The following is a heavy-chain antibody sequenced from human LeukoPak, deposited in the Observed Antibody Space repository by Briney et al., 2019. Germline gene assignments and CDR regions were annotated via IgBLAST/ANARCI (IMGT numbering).Heavy chain of an antibody. Sequence: GGSLRLFCATSGFTFSSYGMHWVRQAPGKGLEWVAVIWYDGRNKYYADSVKGRFTISRDNSKNTLYLQMNSLRAEDTAVYYCARDLTDSSGYYYYYYGMDVWGQGTTVTVSS. J-gene: IGHJ6*02. CDR3: ARDLTDSSGYYYYYYGMDV. V-gene: IGHV3-33*01. CDR2: IWYDGRNK. CDR1: GFTFSSYG. D-gene: IGHD3-22*01.